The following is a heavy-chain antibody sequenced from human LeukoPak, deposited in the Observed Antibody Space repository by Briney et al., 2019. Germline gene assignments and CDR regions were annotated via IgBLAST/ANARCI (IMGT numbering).Heavy chain of an antibody. D-gene: IGHD3-22*01. Sequence: PSETLSLTCAVYGGSFSGYYWSWIRQPPGKGLEWIGEINHSGSTNYNPSLKGRVTISVDTSKNQFSLKLSSVTAADTAVYYCARRSGGYYSAYWGQGTLVTVSS. CDR1: GGSFSGYY. CDR3: ARRSGGYYSAY. CDR2: INHSGST. J-gene: IGHJ4*02. V-gene: IGHV4-34*01.